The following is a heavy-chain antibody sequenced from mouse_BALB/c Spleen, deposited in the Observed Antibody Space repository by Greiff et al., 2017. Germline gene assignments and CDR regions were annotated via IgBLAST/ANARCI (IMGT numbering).Heavy chain of an antibody. V-gene: IGHV5-6*01. CDR1: GFTFSSYG. Sequence: EVQLVESGGDLVKPGGSLKLSCAASGFTFSSYGMSWVRQTPDKRLEWVATISSGGSYTYYPDSVKGRFTISRDNAKNTLYLQMSSLKSEDTAMYYCARQGYGNYEDYFDYWGQGTTLTVSS. CDR2: ISSGGSYT. D-gene: IGHD2-10*02. J-gene: IGHJ2*01. CDR3: ARQGYGNYEDYFDY.